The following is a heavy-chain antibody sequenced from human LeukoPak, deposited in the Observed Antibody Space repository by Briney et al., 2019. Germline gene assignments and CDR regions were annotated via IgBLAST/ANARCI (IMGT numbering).Heavy chain of an antibody. CDR2: IYNNGNT. CDR1: RFTVISNY. J-gene: IGHJ4*02. D-gene: IGHD4-23*01. V-gene: IGHV3-53*01. Sequence: GGSLRLSCAASRFTVISNYMSWVRQAPGKGLEWVSVIYNNGNTYYADSVKGRFTISRDNSKNTLYLQMNSLRAEDTAVYYCAREVTGGNPFDYWGQGTLVTVSS. CDR3: AREVTGGNPFDY.